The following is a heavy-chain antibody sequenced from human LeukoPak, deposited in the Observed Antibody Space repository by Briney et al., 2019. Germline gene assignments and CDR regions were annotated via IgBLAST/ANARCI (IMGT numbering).Heavy chain of an antibody. Sequence: ASVKVSCKASGYSFSNYGIVWVRQAPGQGLEWMGWISAKNANTKNSQKVQGRVTMTTDSSGGIAYLDFRSLRTDDTAVNYCARASDISWPFENWGQGTLVIVSS. D-gene: IGHD6-13*01. CDR1: GYSFSNYG. CDR3: ARASDISWPFEN. J-gene: IGHJ1*01. CDR2: ISAKNANT. V-gene: IGHV1-18*01.